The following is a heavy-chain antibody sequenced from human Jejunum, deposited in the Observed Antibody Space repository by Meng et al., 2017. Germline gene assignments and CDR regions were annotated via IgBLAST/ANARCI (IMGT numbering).Heavy chain of an antibody. V-gene: IGHV3-48*03. CDR2: ISASGSTI. CDR1: GFTFSNYE. Sequence: GESLKISCEASGFTFSNYEINWVRQAPGKGLEWVAYISASGSTIYYADSVKGRFTISRDNAKNSVFLQVNSLRAEDTAVYYCARDRSFRDAFDIWGQGTRVTVSS. CDR3: ARDRSFRDAFDI. J-gene: IGHJ3*02.